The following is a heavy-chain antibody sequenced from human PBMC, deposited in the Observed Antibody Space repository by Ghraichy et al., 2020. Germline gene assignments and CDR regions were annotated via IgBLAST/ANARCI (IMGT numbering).Heavy chain of an antibody. CDR1: GFTFSIYS. J-gene: IGHJ4*02. Sequence: GGSLRLSCAASGFTFSIYSMNWVRQAPGKGLEWVSSLSSSSSYIYYADSVKGRFTISRDNAKNSLYLQMNSLRAEDTAVYYCARDPRSQTYYYDSSGYALDYSGQATLFTVSS. CDR3: ARDPRSQTYYYDSSGYALDY. D-gene: IGHD3-22*01. CDR2: LSSSSSYI. V-gene: IGHV3-21*01.